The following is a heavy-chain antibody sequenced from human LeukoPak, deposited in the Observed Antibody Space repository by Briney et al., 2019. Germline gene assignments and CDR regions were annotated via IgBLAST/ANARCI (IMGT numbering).Heavy chain of an antibody. J-gene: IGHJ4*02. CDR3: VRDFGAASWYFDY. CDR2: IKQDGSEK. Sequence: GGSLRLSCAASGFTFSRYWMSWVRQAPGKGLEWVANIKQDGSEKYYVDSLKGRFTISRDNAKSSLYLQMNSLRAEDTAVYYCVRDFGAASWYFDYWGQGTLVTVSS. V-gene: IGHV3-7*01. D-gene: IGHD3-3*01. CDR1: GFTFSRYW.